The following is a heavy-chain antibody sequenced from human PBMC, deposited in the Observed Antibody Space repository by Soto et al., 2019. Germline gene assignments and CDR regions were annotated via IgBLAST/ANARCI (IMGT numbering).Heavy chain of an antibody. CDR2: INHSGST. D-gene: IGHD3-22*01. V-gene: IGHV4-34*01. J-gene: IGHJ4*02. Sequence: SETLSLTCAVYGGSFSGYYWSWIRQPPGKGLEWIGEINHSGSTNYNPSLKSRVTISVDTSKNQFSLKLSSVTAADTAVYYCARDPHRNYYDSSGLDYWGQGTLVTVSS. CDR3: ARDPHRNYYDSSGLDY. CDR1: GGSFSGYY.